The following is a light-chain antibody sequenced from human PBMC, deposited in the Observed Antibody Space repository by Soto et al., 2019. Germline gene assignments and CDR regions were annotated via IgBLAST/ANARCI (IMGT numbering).Light chain of an antibody. CDR3: YSYAGSNSFV. J-gene: IGLJ1*01. CDR2: EGS. V-gene: IGLV2-23*01. Sequence: QSALTQPASVSASPGQSITISCTGTSSDVGTYNLVSWYQQHPGKAPKLMIYEGSKRPSGVSNRFSGSKSGNTASLTISGLQAEDEADYFCYSYAGSNSFVFGTGTKLTVL. CDR1: SSDVGTYNL.